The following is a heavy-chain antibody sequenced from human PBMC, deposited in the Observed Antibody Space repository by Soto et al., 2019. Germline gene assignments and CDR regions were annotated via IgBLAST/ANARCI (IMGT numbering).Heavy chain of an antibody. Sequence: SETLSLTCTVSGGSMSSYYWTWLRQSPGRGLEWIGNISYSGSTYYNHTLKSRVTISADTSKHQFSLRMNSMIASDTAVYYCARADPDSSVGYWGQGTLVTVSS. J-gene: IGHJ4*02. D-gene: IGHD2-15*01. CDR2: ISYSGST. V-gene: IGHV4-59*01. CDR1: GGSMSSYY. CDR3: ARADPDSSVGY.